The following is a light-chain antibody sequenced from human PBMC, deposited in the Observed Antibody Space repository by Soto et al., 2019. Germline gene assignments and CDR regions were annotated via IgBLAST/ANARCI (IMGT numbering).Light chain of an antibody. CDR2: GAS. V-gene: IGKV3-20*01. J-gene: IGKJ1*01. CDR3: RQYGSSPWT. CDR1: QSVSSNF. Sequence: EIVLTQSPGTLSLSPGERATLSCRASQSVSSNFLAWYQQKPGQAPRLLIYGASSRAPGIPDRFSGSGAGTDITLEISRMEAEEVAVYYCRQYGSSPWTFGQGTKVEIK.